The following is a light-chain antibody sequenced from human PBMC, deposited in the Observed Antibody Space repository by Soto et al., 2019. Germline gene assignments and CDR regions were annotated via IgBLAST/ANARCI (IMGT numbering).Light chain of an antibody. CDR3: SSYTGSSTLVV. V-gene: IGLV2-14*01. CDR2: DVS. J-gene: IGLJ2*01. Sequence: QSALTQPASVSGSLGQSITISCTGTSSDVGAYNYVSWYQQNPGKAPKLMIYDVSNRPSGVSNRFSGSKSGNTASLTISGLQSEDEADYYCSSYTGSSTLVVFGGGTKLTVL. CDR1: SSDVGAYNY.